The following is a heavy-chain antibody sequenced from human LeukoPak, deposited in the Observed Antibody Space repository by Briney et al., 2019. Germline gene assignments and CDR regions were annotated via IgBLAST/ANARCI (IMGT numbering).Heavy chain of an antibody. CDR3: ARPRQSGSFAGFDH. D-gene: IGHD1-26*01. V-gene: IGHV5-51*01. CDR2: IYPGDSDT. J-gene: IGHJ4*02. Sequence: GESLQISCQGSGSSFTNYWIAWVRPLPGKGLEWMGIIYPGDSDTRYSPSFQGRVSLSADKSISTAYLQLNNLKASDTAMYYCARPRQSGSFAGFDHWGQGTLVTVSS. CDR1: GSSFTNYW.